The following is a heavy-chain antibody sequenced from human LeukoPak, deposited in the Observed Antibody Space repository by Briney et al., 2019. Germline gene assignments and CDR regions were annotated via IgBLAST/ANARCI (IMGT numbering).Heavy chain of an antibody. J-gene: IGHJ3*02. D-gene: IGHD4-17*01. Sequence: ASVKVSCKASGYTFTSYTIHWVRQAPGQRLEWMGWINAGNANTKYSQKFPGRVTITRDTSASTAYLELSSLRSEDTAVYYCARDLPDYGDPGAIWGQGTMVTVSS. CDR3: ARDLPDYGDPGAI. CDR1: GYTFTSYT. V-gene: IGHV1-3*01. CDR2: INAGNANT.